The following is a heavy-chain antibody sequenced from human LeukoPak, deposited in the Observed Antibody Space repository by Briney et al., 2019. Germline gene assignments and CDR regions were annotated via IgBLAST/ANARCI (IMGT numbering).Heavy chain of an antibody. CDR1: GGSISSGSYY. CDR3: ARDEFGDFQGFDY. V-gene: IGHV4-61*10. J-gene: IGHJ4*02. D-gene: IGHD4-17*01. CDR2: IHYRGTT. Sequence: SETLSLTCTVSGGSISSGSYYWSWIRQPAGKGLEWLGNIHYRGTTNYNPSLKSRVTLSLDSSKSQFALKVTSVTAADTAVYYCARDEFGDFQGFDYWGQGTRVTVSS.